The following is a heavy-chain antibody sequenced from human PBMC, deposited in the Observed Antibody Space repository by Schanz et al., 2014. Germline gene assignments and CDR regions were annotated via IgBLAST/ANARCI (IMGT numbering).Heavy chain of an antibody. V-gene: IGHV1-18*01. CDR3: ARVSMEFERGKSYYYYMDV. Sequence: QVQLVQSGAEVKKPGASVKVSCKASGYTFTSYGINWVRQAPGQGLEWMGWISAYNGHTNYAQKFQGRVTMTRDASTSTVYMELSSLRSEDTAVYYCARVSMEFERGKSYYYYMDVWGRGTTVTVSS. J-gene: IGHJ6*03. CDR2: ISAYNGHT. D-gene: IGHD3-10*01. CDR1: GYTFTSYG.